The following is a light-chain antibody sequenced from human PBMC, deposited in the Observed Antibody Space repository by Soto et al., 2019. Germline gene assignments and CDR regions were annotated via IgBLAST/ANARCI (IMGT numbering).Light chain of an antibody. CDR2: EVD. CDR1: TNGVGGFNY. CDR3: TSYAGNSNYV. V-gene: IGLV2-8*01. J-gene: IGLJ1*01. Sequence: QSALTQPPSASGSAGQSVTISCTGHTNGVGGFNYVSWYQQHPGRVPKLIIYEVDKRPSGVPDRFSGSKSGNTASLTVSGLQADDEADYYCTSYAGNSNYVFGTGTKLTVL.